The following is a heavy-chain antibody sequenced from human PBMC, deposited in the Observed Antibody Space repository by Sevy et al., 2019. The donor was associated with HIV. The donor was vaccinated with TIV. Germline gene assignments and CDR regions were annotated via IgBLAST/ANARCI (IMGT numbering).Heavy chain of an antibody. D-gene: IGHD1-26*01. CDR1: GGSISSYY. V-gene: IGHV4-59*01. J-gene: IGHJ3*02. CDR2: IYYSGST. Sequence: SETLSLTCTVSGGSISSYYWSWIRQPPGKGLEWIGYIYYSGSTNYNPSLKSRVTISVDTSKNQFSLKLSSVTAADTAVYYCARGGGSDALDIWGQGTMVTVSS. CDR3: ARGGGSDALDI.